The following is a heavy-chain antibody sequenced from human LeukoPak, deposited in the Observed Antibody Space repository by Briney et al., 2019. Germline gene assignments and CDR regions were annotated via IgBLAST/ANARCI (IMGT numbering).Heavy chain of an antibody. D-gene: IGHD4-17*01. Sequence: APVKVSCKASGYTFTGYYMHWVRQAPGQGLEWMGWINPNSGGTNYAQKFQGRVTMTRDTSISTAYMELSRLRSDDTAVYYCARDRGTTVTTYWFDPWGQGTLVTVSS. CDR3: ARDRGTTVTTYWFDP. CDR1: GYTFTGYY. V-gene: IGHV1-2*02. CDR2: INPNSGGT. J-gene: IGHJ5*02.